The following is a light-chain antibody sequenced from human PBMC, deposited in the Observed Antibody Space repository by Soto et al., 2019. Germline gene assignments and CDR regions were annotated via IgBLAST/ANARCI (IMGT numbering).Light chain of an antibody. J-gene: IGKJ4*01. CDR3: HQYGSSPPVT. CDR2: GAS. CDR1: QSVSSY. V-gene: IGKV3-20*01. Sequence: EIVLTQSPGTLSLSPGERATLSCRASQSVSSYLAWYQQKPGQAPRLLIYGASSRATGIPDRFSGSGSGTDFTLTISRLEPDDFAVYYCHQYGSSPPVTFGGGTKVEIK.